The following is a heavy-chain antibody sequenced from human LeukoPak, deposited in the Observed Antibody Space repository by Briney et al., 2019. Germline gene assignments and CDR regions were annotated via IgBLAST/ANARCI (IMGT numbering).Heavy chain of an antibody. CDR2: IKEDGSIQ. D-gene: IGHD6-19*01. Sequence: PGGSLRLSCVASGFTFSSYWMTWVRQAPGKGLEWLANIKEDGSIQYFLDSVRGRFTISKDNAKTSVYLQLNSLRADDTAVYYCARDVWTGVAVSDYWGQGILVTVSS. CDR1: GFTFSSYW. J-gene: IGHJ4*02. V-gene: IGHV3-7*01. CDR3: ARDVWTGVAVSDY.